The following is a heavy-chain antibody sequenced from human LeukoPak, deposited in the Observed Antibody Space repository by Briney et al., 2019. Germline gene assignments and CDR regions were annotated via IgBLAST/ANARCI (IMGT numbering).Heavy chain of an antibody. V-gene: IGHV1-2*02. D-gene: IGHD2-21*01. J-gene: IGHJ5*02. CDR3: ARADRLHGGPYLIGP. CDR2: INLNNGDI. CDR1: GYSFTDYY. Sequence: ASVKVSCKASGYSFTDYYMHWVRQASGQGLEWMGWINLNNGDIKSAQKFQGRVTMTRDTSITTVYMEVSWLTSDDTAIYYCARADRLHGGPYLIGPWGQGTLVTVSS.